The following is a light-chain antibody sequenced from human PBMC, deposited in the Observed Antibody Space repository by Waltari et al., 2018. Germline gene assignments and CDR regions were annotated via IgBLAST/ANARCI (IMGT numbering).Light chain of an antibody. CDR2: GAS. CDR1: QSVRSN. CDR3: QQYNNWPPLT. Sequence: EIMMTQSPATLSVSPGETVSLPCRASQSVRSNLAWYQQKPGQSPRLLIYGASTRATGIPARFSGSGSGTEFTLVISSLQSEDFAIFYCQQYNNWPPLTFGGGTKVEIK. V-gene: IGKV3-15*01. J-gene: IGKJ4*01.